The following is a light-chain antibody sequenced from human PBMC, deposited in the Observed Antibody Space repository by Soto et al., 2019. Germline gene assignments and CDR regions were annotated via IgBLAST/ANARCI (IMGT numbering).Light chain of an antibody. Sequence: QSVLTQPASVSGSPGQSITISCTGTSSDVGNYNYVSWYQQHPDKAPQLMIFQVSNRASGVSNRFSGSKSGDTASLTISGLQAEDEADYHCSSYTTSSTLYVFGTGTKVTVL. CDR2: QVS. CDR3: SSYTTSSTLYV. V-gene: IGLV2-14*01. CDR1: SSDVGNYNY. J-gene: IGLJ1*01.